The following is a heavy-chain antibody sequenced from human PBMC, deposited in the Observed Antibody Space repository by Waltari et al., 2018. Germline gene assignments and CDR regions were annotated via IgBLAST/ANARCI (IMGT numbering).Heavy chain of an antibody. V-gene: IGHV3-9*01. CDR1: GFTFDDYA. CDR2: ISWNSGSTI. Sequence: EVQLVESGGGLVQPGRSLRLSCAASGFTFDDYAMHWVRQAPGKGLEWVSGISWNSGSTIYYADSVKGRFTISRDNAKNSLYLQMNSLRAEDTAVYYCARPGGDYWGQGTLVTVSS. CDR3: ARPGGDY. J-gene: IGHJ4*02. D-gene: IGHD1-26*01.